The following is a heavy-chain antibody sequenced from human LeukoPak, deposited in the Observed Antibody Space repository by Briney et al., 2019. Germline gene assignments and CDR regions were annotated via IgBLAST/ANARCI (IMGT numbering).Heavy chain of an antibody. CDR1: GFTFDDYA. Sequence: PGGSLRLSCAASGFTFDDYAMHWVRQAPGKVLEWVSGVSWNSGSIGYADSVKGRFTISRDNAKNSLYLQMNSLRAEDTALYYCAKAREGVAAYYFDYWGQGTLVTVSS. CDR3: AKAREGVAAYYFDY. CDR2: VSWNSGSI. D-gene: IGHD3-3*01. V-gene: IGHV3-9*01. J-gene: IGHJ4*02.